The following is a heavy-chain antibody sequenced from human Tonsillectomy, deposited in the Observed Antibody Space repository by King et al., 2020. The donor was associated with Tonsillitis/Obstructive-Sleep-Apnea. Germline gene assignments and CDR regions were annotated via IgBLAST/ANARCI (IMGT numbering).Heavy chain of an antibody. J-gene: IGHJ6*03. D-gene: IGHD4-11*01. V-gene: IGHV1-18*01. CDR2: ISAYNDKT. Sequence: QLVQSGAEVKKPGASVKVSCKASGYTFSSHGITWVRQAPGQGLEWMGWISAYNDKTIYAQKFQGRVTMTTDTSTSTAYMELRSLRSDDTAVYYCARDGHDYGNNLFPHYNNYMDTWGKGTTVTVPS. CDR1: GYTFSSHG. CDR3: ARDGHDYGNNLFPHYNNYMDT.